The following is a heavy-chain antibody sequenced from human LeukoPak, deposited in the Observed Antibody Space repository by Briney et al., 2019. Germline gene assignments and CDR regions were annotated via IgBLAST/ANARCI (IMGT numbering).Heavy chain of an antibody. CDR2: ISYDGSNK. J-gene: IGHJ1*01. CDR1: GFTFSSYA. D-gene: IGHD2-2*01. Sequence: PGRSLRLSYAASGFTFSSYAMHWVRQAPGKGLEWVAVISYDGSNKYYADSVKGRFTISRDNSKNTLYLQMNSLRAEDTAVYYCASSPPYCSSTSCPKAEYFQHWGQGTLVTVSS. V-gene: IGHV3-30*01. CDR3: ASSPPYCSSTSCPKAEYFQH.